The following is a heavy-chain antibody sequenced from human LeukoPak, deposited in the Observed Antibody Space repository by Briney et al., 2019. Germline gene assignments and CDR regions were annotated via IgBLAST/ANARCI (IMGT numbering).Heavy chain of an antibody. J-gene: IGHJ4*02. CDR2: ISYDGSNK. D-gene: IGHD2-8*01. Sequence: GGSLRLSCAASGFTFSSYGMHWVRQAPGKGLEWVAVISYDGSNKYYADSVKGRFTISRDNSKNTLYLQMNSLRAEDTAVYYCARDHLMVYAIWGYFDYWGQGTLVTVSS. CDR1: GFTFSSYG. V-gene: IGHV3-30*03. CDR3: ARDHLMVYAIWGYFDY.